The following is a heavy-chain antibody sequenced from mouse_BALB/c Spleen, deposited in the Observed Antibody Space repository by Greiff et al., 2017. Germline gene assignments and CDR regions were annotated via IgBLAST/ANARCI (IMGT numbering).Heavy chain of an antibody. J-gene: IGHJ2*01. D-gene: IGHD2-10*02. CDR1: GFNIKDYY. V-gene: IGHV14-1*02. Sequence: EVKLMESGAELVRPGALVKLSCKASGFNIKDYYMHWVKQRPEQGLEWIGWIDPENGNTIYDPKFQGKASITADTSSNTAYLQLSSLTSEDTAVYYCARHGYGNYPAYWGQGTTLTVSS. CDR2: IDPENGNT. CDR3: ARHGYGNYPAY.